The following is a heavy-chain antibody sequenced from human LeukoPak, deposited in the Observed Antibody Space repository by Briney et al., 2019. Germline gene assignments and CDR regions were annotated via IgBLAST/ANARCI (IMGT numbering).Heavy chain of an antibody. CDR1: GLTFDDYA. V-gene: IGHV3-9*01. Sequence: GGSLRLSCAASGLTFDDYAMHWVRQAPGKGLEWVSGISWNSGRIGYADSVKGRFTISRDNAKNSPYLQMNSLRAEDTAFYYCAKDTSYDILTGSFDYWGQGTLVTVSS. CDR3: AKDTSYDILTGSFDY. CDR2: ISWNSGRI. J-gene: IGHJ4*02. D-gene: IGHD3-9*01.